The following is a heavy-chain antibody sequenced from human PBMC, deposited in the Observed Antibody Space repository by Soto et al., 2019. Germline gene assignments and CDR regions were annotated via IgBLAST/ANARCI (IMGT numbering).Heavy chain of an antibody. J-gene: IGHJ4*02. CDR3: ARQGGSGWRFDY. V-gene: IGHV4-39*01. Sequence: SETLSLTCTVSGGSISSSSYYWGWIRQPPGKGLEWIGSIYYSGSTYYNPSLKSRVTISVDTSKNQFSLKLSSVTAADTAVYYCARQGGSGWRFDYWGQGTLVTVSS. CDR2: IYYSGST. CDR1: GGSISSSSYY. D-gene: IGHD6-19*01.